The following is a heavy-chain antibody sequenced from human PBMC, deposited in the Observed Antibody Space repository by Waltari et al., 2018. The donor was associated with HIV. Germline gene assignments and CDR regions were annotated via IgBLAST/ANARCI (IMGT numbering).Heavy chain of an antibody. J-gene: IGHJ1*01. Sequence: LQLKESGPGLVKPSDTLSLTCAVSGASMRSKNYYWAWIRQSPGERLEWIATIYYTGDTYFVPSLKNRTSISVDSSKNLLSLSLASVTAADTAIYYCARQHAYTSDWFSQASLFNYWGPGTLVTVSS. CDR3: ARQHAYTSDWFSQASLFNY. V-gene: IGHV4-39*01. D-gene: IGHD3-9*01. CDR1: GASMRSKNYY. CDR2: IYYTGDT.